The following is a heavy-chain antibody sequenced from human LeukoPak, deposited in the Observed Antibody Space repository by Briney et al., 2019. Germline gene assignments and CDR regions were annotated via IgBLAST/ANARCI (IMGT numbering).Heavy chain of an antibody. V-gene: IGHV1-18*01. CDR3: ARDRGSSYLTIYYYDSSATDAFDI. CDR1: GYTFTSYG. CDR2: ISAYNGNT. J-gene: IGHJ3*02. Sequence: GASVKVSCKASGYTFTSYGISWVRQAPGQGLEWMGWISAYNGNTNYAQKLQGRVTMTTDTSTSTAYMELRSLRSDDTAVYYCARDRGSSYLTIYYYDSSATDAFDIWGQGTMVTVSS. D-gene: IGHD3-22*01.